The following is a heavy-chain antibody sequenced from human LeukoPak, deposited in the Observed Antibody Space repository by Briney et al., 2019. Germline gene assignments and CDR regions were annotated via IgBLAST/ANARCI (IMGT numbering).Heavy chain of an antibody. Sequence: GESLKISCKGSGYSFTNYWIGWVRQMPGKGLELMGIIYPGDSDTRYSPSFQGQVTISADKSISTAYLQWSSLKASDTAMYYCARVYYYGSGTYYMDVWGKGTTVTVSS. CDR3: ARVYYYGSGTYYMDV. D-gene: IGHD3-10*01. CDR2: IYPGDSDT. J-gene: IGHJ6*03. V-gene: IGHV5-51*01. CDR1: GYSFTNYW.